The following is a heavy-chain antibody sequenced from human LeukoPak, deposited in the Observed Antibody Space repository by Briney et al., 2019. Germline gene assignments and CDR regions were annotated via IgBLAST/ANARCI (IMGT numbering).Heavy chain of an antibody. CDR2: IYYSGST. Sequence: KPSETLSLTCTVSGGSISSYYWSWIRQPPGKGLEWIGYIYYSGSTNYNPSLKSRVTISVDTSKNQFSLKLSSVTAADTAVYYCARDPVGATPFDYWGQGTLVTVSS. V-gene: IGHV4-59*12. D-gene: IGHD1-26*01. J-gene: IGHJ4*02. CDR1: GGSISSYY. CDR3: ARDPVGATPFDY.